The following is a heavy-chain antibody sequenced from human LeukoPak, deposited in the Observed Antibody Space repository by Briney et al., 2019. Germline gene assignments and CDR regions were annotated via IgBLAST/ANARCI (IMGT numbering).Heavy chain of an antibody. CDR2: ISAYNGNT. D-gene: IGHD3-22*01. CDR3: AREDYYDSSGYLFDY. V-gene: IGHV1-18*01. CDR1: GYTFTSYG. Sequence: ASVKVSCKASGYTFTSYGISWVRQDPGQGLEWMGWISAYNGNTNYAQKLQGRVTMTTDTSTSTAYMELRSLRSDDTAVYYCAREDYYDSSGYLFDYWGQGTLVTVSS. J-gene: IGHJ4*02.